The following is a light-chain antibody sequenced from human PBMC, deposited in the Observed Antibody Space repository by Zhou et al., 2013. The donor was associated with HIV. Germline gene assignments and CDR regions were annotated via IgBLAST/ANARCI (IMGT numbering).Light chain of an antibody. CDR2: GAS. V-gene: IGKV1-39*01. Sequence: DIQMTQSPASLSASVGDRVRITCRPSQSISSYLNWYQQKPGKAPKLLIYGASRLQSGVPSRFSGSGSGTDFTLTISNLQPGDFATYYCQQSYSSPLTFGGGTRVEIK. J-gene: IGKJ4*01. CDR1: QSISSY. CDR3: QQSYSSPLT.